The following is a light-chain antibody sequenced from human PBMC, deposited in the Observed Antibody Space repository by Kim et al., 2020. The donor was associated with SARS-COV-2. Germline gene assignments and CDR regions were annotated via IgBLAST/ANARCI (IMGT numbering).Light chain of an antibody. J-gene: IGKJ2*01. CDR1: QSVSSD. CDR2: GAS. Sequence: SPGDRAHLSCRARQSVSSDLAWYQQKPGQAPRLLIYGASTRATGIPARFSGSGSGTEFTLTISSLQSEDFALYYCQQYNNWPPYTFGQGTKLEI. CDR3: QQYNNWPPYT. V-gene: IGKV3-15*01.